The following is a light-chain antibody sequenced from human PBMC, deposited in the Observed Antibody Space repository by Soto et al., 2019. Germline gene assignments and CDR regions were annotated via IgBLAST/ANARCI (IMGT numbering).Light chain of an antibody. Sequence: SALTQPASVSGSPGQSITISCTGTSSDVGTYNLVSWYQQHPGKAPKLMIYEGSKRPSGVANRFSGSKSGNTASLTLSGLKAEDEADYYCYSYEGSSTLVFGGGTKLTVL. V-gene: IGLV2-23*01. J-gene: IGLJ2*01. CDR3: YSYEGSSTLV. CDR2: EGS. CDR1: SSDVGTYNL.